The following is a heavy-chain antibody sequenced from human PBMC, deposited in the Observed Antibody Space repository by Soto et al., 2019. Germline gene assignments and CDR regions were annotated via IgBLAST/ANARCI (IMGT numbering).Heavy chain of an antibody. CDR3: ARHSKKPGDFDYYYGMDV. CDR2: IYYRGNT. Sequence: PSETLSLTCTASGGSMSPYYWSWIRQPPGKGLEWIANIYYRGNTNYNPSFESRVTISIDTSKNQFSLKLNSMTAADTAVYYCARHSKKPGDFDYYYGMDVWGQGTTVTVSS. V-gene: IGHV4-59*08. J-gene: IGHJ6*02. D-gene: IGHD3-3*01. CDR1: GGSMSPYY.